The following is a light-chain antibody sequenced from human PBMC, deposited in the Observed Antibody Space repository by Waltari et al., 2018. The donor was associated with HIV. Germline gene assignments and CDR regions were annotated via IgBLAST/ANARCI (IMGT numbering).Light chain of an antibody. CDR1: QGISSY. CDR3: QQLNTYPRA. J-gene: IGKJ2*01. Sequence: IQLTQSPSFLSASVGDRFTIPCRASQGISSYLAWYQQKPGKAPKLLIYAASTLQSGVPSRFSGSGSGTEFTLTISSLQPEDFVTYYCQQLNTYPRAFGQGTKLEIK. CDR2: AAS. V-gene: IGKV1-9*01.